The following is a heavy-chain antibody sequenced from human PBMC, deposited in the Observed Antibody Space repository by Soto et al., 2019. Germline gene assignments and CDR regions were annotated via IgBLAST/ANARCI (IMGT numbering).Heavy chain of an antibody. CDR3: ARGEAAAGYYYFDY. J-gene: IGHJ4*02. D-gene: IGHD6-13*01. V-gene: IGHV1-69*01. Sequence: QVQLVQSGAEVKKPGASVKVSCKASGGTFSSYAISWVRQAPGQGLEWMGGIIPIFGTANYAQKFQGRVTITADESTSTAYMELSSLRSEDTAVYYCARGEAAAGYYYFDYWGQGTLVTVSS. CDR1: GGTFSSYA. CDR2: IIPIFGTA.